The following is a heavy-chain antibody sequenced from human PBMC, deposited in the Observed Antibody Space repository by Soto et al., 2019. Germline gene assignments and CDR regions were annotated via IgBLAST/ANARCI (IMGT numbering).Heavy chain of an antibody. CDR3: ARGVLSRCGFGDP. D-gene: IGHD2-8*02. Sequence: EVQLVESGGGLVQPGGSLRLSCAASGFTFSSSWMHWVRQAPGKGLVWVSRISTDGTGPDYADSVKGRFTISRDNAMYTLYLQMNGLRADDTAVYYCARGVLSRCGFGDPWGQGTLVTVSS. CDR1: GFTFSSSW. J-gene: IGHJ5*02. V-gene: IGHV3-74*01. CDR2: ISTDGTGP.